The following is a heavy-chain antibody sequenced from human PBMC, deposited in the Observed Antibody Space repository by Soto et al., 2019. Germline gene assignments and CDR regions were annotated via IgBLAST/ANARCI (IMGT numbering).Heavy chain of an antibody. CDR1: VGTFSSYA. CDR2: IIPIFGTA. D-gene: IGHD6-19*01. V-gene: IGHV1-69*12. CDR3: ARAQLAVAEWVYFQL. Sequence: QVQLVQTGAEVKKPGYSVKVACKASVGTFSSYAISWVRQAPGQGLEWMGGIIPIFGTANYAQKCQGRVTITAADSTSTAYMELSSLRSEDTAVYYCARAQLAVAEWVYFQLWVQGTMVTVSS. J-gene: IGHJ1*01.